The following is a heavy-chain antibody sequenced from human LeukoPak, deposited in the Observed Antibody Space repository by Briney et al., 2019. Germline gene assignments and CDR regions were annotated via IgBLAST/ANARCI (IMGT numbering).Heavy chain of an antibody. CDR1: GFTFNNYG. V-gene: IGHV3-30*18. J-gene: IGHJ4*02. D-gene: IGHD2-2*01. CDR3: AKDSSTGWYYFDY. Sequence: GGSLRLSCAASGFTFNNYGMHWVRQAPGKGLEWVAVISYDGRNKHYPDSVKGRFTISRGTSRNTLYLQMDSLRAEDTALYYCAKDSSTGWYYFDYWGQGTVVTVSS. CDR2: ISYDGRNK.